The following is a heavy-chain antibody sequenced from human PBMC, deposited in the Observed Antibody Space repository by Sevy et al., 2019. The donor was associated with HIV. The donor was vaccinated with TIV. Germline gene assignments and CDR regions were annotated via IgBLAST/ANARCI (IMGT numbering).Heavy chain of an antibody. Sequence: SETLSLTCTVSGGSISSGDYYWSWIRQPPGKGLEWIGYIYYSGSTYYNPSLKSRVTISVDTSKNQFSLKLSSVTAAGTAVYYCARGATVRFYYFDYWGQGTLVTVSS. J-gene: IGHJ4*02. CDR3: ARGATVRFYYFDY. CDR2: IYYSGST. D-gene: IGHD4-4*01. V-gene: IGHV4-30-4*01. CDR1: GGSISSGDYY.